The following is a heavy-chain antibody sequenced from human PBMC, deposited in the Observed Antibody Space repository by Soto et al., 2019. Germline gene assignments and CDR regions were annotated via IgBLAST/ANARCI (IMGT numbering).Heavy chain of an antibody. D-gene: IGHD6-13*01. Sequence: GESLKISCNGSGYSFTTDWISWVRQMPGKGLEWMGRIDPSDSYTNYSPSFQGHVTISADKSISTAYLQWSSLKASDTAMYYCARLGIAAAGNPGPWGQGTLVTVSS. V-gene: IGHV5-10-1*01. J-gene: IGHJ5*02. CDR1: GYSFTTDW. CDR2: IDPSDSYT. CDR3: ARLGIAAAGNPGP.